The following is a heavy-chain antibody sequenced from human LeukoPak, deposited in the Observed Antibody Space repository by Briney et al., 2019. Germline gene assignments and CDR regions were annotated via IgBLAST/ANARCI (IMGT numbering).Heavy chain of an antibody. V-gene: IGHV3-74*01. CDR1: GFTFSKYW. Sequence: GGSLRLSCAASGFTFSKYWMFWVRQAPGKGLESVSRINTDGTVTAYADSVKGRFTVSRDNADNTMFLQMNSVRDEDTAVYYCATKQWLAPPPDSWGQGTPVTVSS. J-gene: IGHJ4*02. CDR3: ATKQWLAPPPDS. CDR2: INTDGTVT. D-gene: IGHD6-19*01.